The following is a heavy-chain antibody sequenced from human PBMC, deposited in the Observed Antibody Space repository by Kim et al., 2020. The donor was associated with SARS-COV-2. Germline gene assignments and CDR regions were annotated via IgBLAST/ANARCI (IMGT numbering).Heavy chain of an antibody. V-gene: IGHV3-23*03. D-gene: IGHD3-22*01. Sequence: ADSGKGRFTISRDNSKNTLYLQRNSLRAEDTAVYYCATTYYDSSGYLLDYWGQGTLVTVSS. CDR3: ATTYYDSSGYLLDY. J-gene: IGHJ4*02.